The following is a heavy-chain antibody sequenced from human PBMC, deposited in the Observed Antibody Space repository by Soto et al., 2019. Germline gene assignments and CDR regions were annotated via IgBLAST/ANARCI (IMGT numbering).Heavy chain of an antibody. V-gene: IGHV4-30-2*01. CDR2: IYHSGST. J-gene: IGHJ2*01. CDR3: RDLHSFPTRRSSDL. D-gene: IGHD1-1*01. Sequence: VYGGFLSRGGYSFSWILLQQGKGLEWIGYIYHSGSTYYNPSLKSRVTISVDRSKNQFSLKLSSVTAVDTSVDDHRDLHSFPTRRSSDL. CDR1: GGFLSRGGYS.